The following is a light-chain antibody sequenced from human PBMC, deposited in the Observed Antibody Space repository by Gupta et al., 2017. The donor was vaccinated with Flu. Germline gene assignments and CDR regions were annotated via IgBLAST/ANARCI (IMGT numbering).Light chain of an antibody. CDR2: EGD. CDR1: SSDVGGDNL. CDR3: CSYAGSSTLI. J-gene: IGLJ2*01. V-gene: IGLV2-23*01. Sequence: SALPQPASVSGSPGQSITISWTGTSSDVGGDNLVSWYQVHPDKAPQLLIFEGDKRPAGVANRFSGSKSGNTASLTISGLQAEDEGDYHCCSYAGSSTLIFGGGTKLTVL.